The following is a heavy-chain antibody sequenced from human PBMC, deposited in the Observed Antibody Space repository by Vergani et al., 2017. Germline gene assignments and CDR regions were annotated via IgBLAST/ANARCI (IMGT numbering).Heavy chain of an antibody. CDR2: INHSGST. V-gene: IGHV4-34*01. Sequence: QVQLQQWGAGLLKPSETLSLTCAVYGGSFSGYYWSWIRQPPGKGLEWIGEINHSGSTNYNPSLKSPVTISVDTSKNQFSLKLSSVTAADTAVYYCARRTYYGSGKWWFDPWGQGTLVTVSS. CDR3: ARRTYYGSGKWWFDP. CDR1: GGSFSGYY. J-gene: IGHJ5*02. D-gene: IGHD3-10*01.